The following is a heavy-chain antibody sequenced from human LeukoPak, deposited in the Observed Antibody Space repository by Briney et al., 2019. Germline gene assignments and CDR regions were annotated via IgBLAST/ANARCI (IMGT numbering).Heavy chain of an antibody. CDR3: ARMLLGYCSSTSCPFFDY. CDR1: GFTFSSYA. V-gene: IGHV3-30*04. D-gene: IGHD2-2*01. J-gene: IGHJ4*02. Sequence: GRSLRLSCAASGFTFSSYAMHWVRQAPGKGLEWVAVISYDGSNKYYADSVKGRFTNSRDNSKNTLYLQMNSLRAEDTAVYYCARMLLGYCSSTSCPFFDYWGQGTLVTVSS. CDR2: ISYDGSNK.